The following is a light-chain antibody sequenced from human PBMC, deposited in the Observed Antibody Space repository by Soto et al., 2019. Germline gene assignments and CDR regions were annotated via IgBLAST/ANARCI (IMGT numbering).Light chain of an antibody. CDR3: QQYGSSGT. V-gene: IGKV3-20*01. Sequence: DIALKQSPGTVSLSPKERATLYCRASQSVSNNYLAWYQQKPGQAPRLLIYGASNRATGIPDRFSGSGSGTDFTLTISRLEPEDFAVYYCQQYGSSGTVGQGTKVDI. CDR2: GAS. CDR1: QSVSNNY. J-gene: IGKJ1*01.